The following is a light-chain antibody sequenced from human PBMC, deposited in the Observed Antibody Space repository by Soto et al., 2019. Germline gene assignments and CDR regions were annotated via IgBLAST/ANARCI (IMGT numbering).Light chain of an antibody. Sequence: EMVVTQSPATLSVSPGERATLSCRASQSLNSNLAWYHQKPGQAPRLLIYGASSRATGIPARFSGSGSGTDFSLTISSLQSEDFAVYYWEQYNKWPRTFGQGTKVEIK. CDR2: GAS. V-gene: IGKV3-15*01. CDR3: EQYNKWPRT. J-gene: IGKJ1*01. CDR1: QSLNSN.